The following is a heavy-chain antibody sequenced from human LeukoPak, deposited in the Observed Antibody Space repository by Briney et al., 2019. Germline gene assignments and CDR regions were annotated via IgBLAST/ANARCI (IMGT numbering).Heavy chain of an antibody. CDR1: GFTFSDHY. V-gene: IGHV3-72*01. J-gene: IGHJ4*02. CDR3: ADLGDTL. Sequence: GGSLRLSCAASGFTFSDHYMDWVHQAPGKRLEWVGHIRNRANSYTTFYAASVKGRFTISRDDSKNSLYLQMNSLQTEDTAVYYCADLGDTLWGQGTLVTVSS. CDR2: IRNRANSYTT. D-gene: IGHD1-26*01.